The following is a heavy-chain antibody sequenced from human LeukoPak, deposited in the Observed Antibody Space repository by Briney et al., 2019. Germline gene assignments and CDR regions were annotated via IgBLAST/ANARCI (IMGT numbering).Heavy chain of an antibody. CDR3: AKGIYTVTFTKLVDY. D-gene: IGHD4-17*01. J-gene: IGHJ4*02. V-gene: IGHV3-30*02. CDR2: IRYDGSNK. CDR1: GFTFSSYG. Sequence: GGSLRLSCAASGFTFSSYGMHWVRQAPGKGLEWVAFIRYDGSNKYYADSVKGRFTISRDNSKNTLYLQMNSLRAEDTAVYYCAKGIYTVTFTKLVDYWGQGTLVTVSS.